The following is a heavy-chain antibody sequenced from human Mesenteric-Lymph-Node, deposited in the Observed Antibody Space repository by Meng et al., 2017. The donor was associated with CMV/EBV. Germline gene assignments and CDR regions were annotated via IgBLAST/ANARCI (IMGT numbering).Heavy chain of an antibody. CDR3: AREAVAGTNWFDP. D-gene: IGHD6-19*01. CDR2: IYSGGST. V-gene: IGHV3-53*01. CDR1: GFTVSSNY. Sequence: GESLKISCVASGFTVSSNYMSWVRQAPGKGLEWVSVIYSGGSTYYADSVKGRFTISRDNSKNTLYLQMNSLRAEDTAVYYCAREAVAGTNWFDPWGQGTLVTVSS. J-gene: IGHJ5*02.